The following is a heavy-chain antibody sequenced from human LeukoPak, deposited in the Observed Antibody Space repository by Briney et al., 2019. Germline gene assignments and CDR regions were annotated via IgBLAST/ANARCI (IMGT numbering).Heavy chain of an antibody. CDR2: ISYDGSNK. J-gene: IGHJ4*02. CDR1: GFTFSSYG. CDR3: AKNGVYYGSGSYLHDY. Sequence: GGSLRLSCAASGFTFSSYGMHWVRQAPGKGLEWVAVISYDGSNKYYADSVKGRFTISRDNSKNTLYLQMNSLRAKDTAVYYCAKNGVYYGSGSYLHDYWGQGTLVTVSS. V-gene: IGHV3-30*18. D-gene: IGHD3-10*01.